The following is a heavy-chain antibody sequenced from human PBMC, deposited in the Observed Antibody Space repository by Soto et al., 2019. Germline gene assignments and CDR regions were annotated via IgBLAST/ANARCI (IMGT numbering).Heavy chain of an antibody. Sequence: GGSLRLSCSASGFTFSSYAMSWVRQAPGKGLEWVSAISGSGVSTYYADSVKGRFTISRDNSKNTLYLQMNSLRAEDTAVYYCAKSPGMYYYDSSGYYHYDYWGQGTLVTVSS. D-gene: IGHD3-22*01. J-gene: IGHJ4*02. CDR1: GFTFSSYA. V-gene: IGHV3-23*01. CDR3: AKSPGMYYYDSSGYYHYDY. CDR2: ISGSGVST.